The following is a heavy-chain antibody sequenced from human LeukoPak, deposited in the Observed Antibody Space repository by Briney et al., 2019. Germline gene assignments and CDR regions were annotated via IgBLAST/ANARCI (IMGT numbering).Heavy chain of an antibody. Sequence: GASLRLSWAASGFTFSSYSVSWVRQAPGEGLEWVLSISSSSSYIYYADSVKGRFTISRDNAKNSMYLQMNRLRAEDTAVYYGARSQYGSGSLRYYVMDGWGQGTTVSASS. CDR3: ARSQYGSGSLRYYVMDG. D-gene: IGHD3-10*01. V-gene: IGHV3-21*01. CDR1: GFTFSSYS. CDR2: ISSSSSYI. J-gene: IGHJ6*02.